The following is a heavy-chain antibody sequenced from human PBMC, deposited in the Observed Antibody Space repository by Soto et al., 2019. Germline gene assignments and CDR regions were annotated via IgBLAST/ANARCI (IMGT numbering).Heavy chain of an antibody. CDR1: GFTFSSYS. V-gene: IGHV3-48*02. D-gene: IGHD1-26*01. Sequence: EVPLVESGGGLVQPGGSLRLSCAASGFTFSSYSMNWVRQAPGKGLEWVSYISSSSSTIYYVDSVKGRFTISRDNAKKPLYRQMNSLRDADTAVYYCARDRAGAQYGLDVWGQGPTVTVSS. CDR2: ISSSSSTI. CDR3: ARDRAGAQYGLDV. J-gene: IGHJ6*02.